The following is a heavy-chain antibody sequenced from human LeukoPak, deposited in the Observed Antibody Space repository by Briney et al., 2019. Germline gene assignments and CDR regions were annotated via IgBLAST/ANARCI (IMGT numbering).Heavy chain of an antibody. D-gene: IGHD1-26*01. J-gene: IGHJ4*02. CDR3: ASGMYFFDY. Sequence: PSETLSLTCLVSGGSIRSGAYYWSWIPQHPGKALEWIGYIYDSGSTNYNPSLKSRVTISVDTSKNHFSLKLSSVTAADTAVYYCASGMYFFDYWGQGTLVTVSS. CDR1: GGSIRSGAYY. V-gene: IGHV4-31*03. CDR2: IYDSGST.